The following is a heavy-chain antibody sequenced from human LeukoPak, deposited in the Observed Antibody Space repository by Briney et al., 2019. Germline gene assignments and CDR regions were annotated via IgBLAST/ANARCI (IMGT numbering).Heavy chain of an antibody. V-gene: IGHV4-59*01. CDR1: GDSIRSFF. J-gene: IGHJ4*02. CDR3: ARLPSAGHGYFED. Sequence: PSETLSLTCTVSGDSIRSFFWSWIRQSSGKGLEWIGFFYYAGGTNYNPSLKSRVAISVDTSKNQLSLSLSSVTAADTALYYCARLPSAGHGYFEDWGQGALVTVSS. CDR2: FYYAGGT. D-gene: IGHD4-17*01.